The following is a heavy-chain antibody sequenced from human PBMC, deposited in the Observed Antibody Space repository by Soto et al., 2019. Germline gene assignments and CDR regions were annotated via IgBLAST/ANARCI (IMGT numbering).Heavy chain of an antibody. Sequence: EVQLVDSGGGLVQPGGSLRLSCAASGFTFSRYWMGWVRQTPGKGLEWVANINQDGSEKYYLDSGKGRFTISRDNAKNSLYLNLNSLRAEDMAVYYCVRDPPILDFWGQGTLVTVSS. CDR1: GFTFSRYW. D-gene: IGHD3-3*01. V-gene: IGHV3-7*04. CDR2: INQDGSEK. J-gene: IGHJ4*02. CDR3: VRDPPILDF.